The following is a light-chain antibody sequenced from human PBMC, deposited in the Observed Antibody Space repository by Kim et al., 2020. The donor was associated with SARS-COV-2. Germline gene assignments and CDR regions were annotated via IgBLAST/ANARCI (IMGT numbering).Light chain of an antibody. J-gene: IGKJ1*01. V-gene: IGKV1-5*01. CDR2: DGS. CDR1: QSVSRW. CDR3: QHRQT. Sequence: PSTLSASVGDRVTLTFRASQSVSRWLAWYQQKPGKAPKLLIYDGSNLQSGVPSRFSGSGSGTEFTLTISSLQPDDFAIYYCQHRQTFGQGTKVEI.